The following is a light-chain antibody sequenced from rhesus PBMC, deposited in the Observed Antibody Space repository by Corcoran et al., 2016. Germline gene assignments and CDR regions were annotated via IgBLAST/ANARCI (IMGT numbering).Light chain of an antibody. V-gene: IGKV3S9*01. CDR2: GTS. Sequence: EIVMTQSPATLSLSPGERATLSCRASQSVSSYAAWYQQKPGQAPKLFVYGTSGRSTGIPDRFSGSGSGTDFTLIISSLEPEDVGVYYCRQYNNWIFTFGPGTILDIK. J-gene: IGKJ3*01. CDR1: QSVSSY. CDR3: RQYNNWIFT.